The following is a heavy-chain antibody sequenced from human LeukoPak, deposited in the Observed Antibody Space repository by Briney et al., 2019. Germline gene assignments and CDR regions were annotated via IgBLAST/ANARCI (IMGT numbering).Heavy chain of an antibody. D-gene: IGHD4-23*01. Sequence: SEALSLTCTVSGGSISGYYYNWIRQPPGKGLEWIGYIYYSGSTNYNPSLKSRVTISLDTSKNQFSLKLSSVTTADTAVYYCARSVVTLYWYFDLWGRGTLVTVSS. J-gene: IGHJ2*01. CDR1: GGSISGYY. V-gene: IGHV4-59*01. CDR3: ARSVVTLYWYFDL. CDR2: IYYSGST.